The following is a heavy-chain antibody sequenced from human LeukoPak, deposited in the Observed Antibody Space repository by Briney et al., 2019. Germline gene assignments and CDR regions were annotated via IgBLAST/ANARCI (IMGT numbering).Heavy chain of an antibody. Sequence: SGTLSLTCAVYGGSFSGYYWSWIRQPPGKGLEWIGEINHSGSTNYNPSLKSRVTISVDTSKNQFSLKLSSVTAADTAVYYCARGLNDSWTGENYWGQGTLVTVSS. D-gene: IGHD3-3*01. CDR3: ARGLNDSWTGENY. CDR2: INHSGST. CDR1: GGSFSGYY. V-gene: IGHV4-34*01. J-gene: IGHJ4*02.